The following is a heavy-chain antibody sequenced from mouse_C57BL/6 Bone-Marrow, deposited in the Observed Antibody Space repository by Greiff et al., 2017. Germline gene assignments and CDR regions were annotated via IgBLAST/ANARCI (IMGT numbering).Heavy chain of an antibody. J-gene: IGHJ4*01. Sequence: QVQLQQSGPGLVQPSQSLSITCTVSGFSLTSYGVHWVRQPPGKGLEWLGVIWSGGSTDYNAAFISRLSIRKDNSKSQVFFKINSLQADDTAIYYCAKKEGSLYYAMDCWGQGTSVTVSS. V-gene: IGHV2-4*01. CDR1: GFSLTSYG. D-gene: IGHD3-3*01. CDR2: IWSGGST. CDR3: AKKEGSLYYAMDC.